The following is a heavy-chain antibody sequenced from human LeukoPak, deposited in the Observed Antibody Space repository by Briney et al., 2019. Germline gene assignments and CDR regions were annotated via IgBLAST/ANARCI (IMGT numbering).Heavy chain of an antibody. CDR1: GFTFSSYA. D-gene: IGHD2-2*01. CDR3: AKAPAHKYCSSTSCSYFDY. Sequence: GGSLRPSCAASGFTFSSYAMSWVRQAPGKGLEWVSAISGSGGSTYYADSVKGRFTISRDNSKNTLYLQMNSLRAEDTAVYYCAKAPAHKYCSSTSCSYFDYWGQGTLVTVSS. V-gene: IGHV3-23*01. J-gene: IGHJ4*02. CDR2: ISGSGGST.